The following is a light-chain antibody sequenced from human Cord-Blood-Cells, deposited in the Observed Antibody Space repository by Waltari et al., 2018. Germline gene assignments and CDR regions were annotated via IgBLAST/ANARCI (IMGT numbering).Light chain of an antibody. V-gene: IGLV1-40*01. Sequence: QSVLTQPPSESGAPGQRVTISCTGSSSNIGAGYDVHWYQQLPGSAPKLLIYGNSNRPSGVPDRFSGSKSGTSAALAITGLQAEEAADYFCQSYDSSLRGVFGTRNKVTV. CDR2: GNS. CDR3: QSYDSSLRGV. CDR1: SSNIGAGYD. J-gene: IGLJ1*01.